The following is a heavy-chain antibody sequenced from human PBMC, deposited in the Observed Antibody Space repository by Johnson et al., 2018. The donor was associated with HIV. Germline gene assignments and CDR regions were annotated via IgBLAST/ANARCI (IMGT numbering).Heavy chain of an antibody. CDR3: AKRPSMGADAFDI. D-gene: IGHD3-16*01. V-gene: IGHV3-30*04. CDR1: GFTFSSYA. CDR2: ISYDGSNK. Sequence: QEQLVESGGGVVQPGRSLRLSCAASGFTFSSYAMHWVRQAPGKGLEWVAVISYDGSNKYYADSVKGRFTISRDNSKNTLYLQMNSLRAEDTAVYYCAKRPSMGADAFDIWGQGTMVTVSS. J-gene: IGHJ3*02.